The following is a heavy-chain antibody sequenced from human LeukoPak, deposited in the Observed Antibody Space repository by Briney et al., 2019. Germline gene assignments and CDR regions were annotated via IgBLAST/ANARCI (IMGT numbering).Heavy chain of an antibody. CDR3: ARVGVATYYYGMDV. D-gene: IGHD5-12*01. V-gene: IGHV1-69*04. CDR1: GGTFSSYA. CDR2: IIPILGIA. J-gene: IGHJ6*02. Sequence: SVKVSCKAAGGTFSSYAISWVRQAPGQGLEWMGRIIPILGIAYYAQKFQGRVTITADKSTSTAYMELSSLRAEGTAVYYCARVGVATYYYGMDVWGQGTTVTVSS.